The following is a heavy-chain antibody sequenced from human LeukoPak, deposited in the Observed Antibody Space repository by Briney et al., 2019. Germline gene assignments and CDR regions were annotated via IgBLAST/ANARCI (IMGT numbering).Heavy chain of an antibody. J-gene: IGHJ4*02. V-gene: IGHV3-7*03. CDR2: IKQDGSEK. CDR1: GSIFSSHW. CDR3: AMTPNWNYFDY. D-gene: IGHD1-1*01. Sequence: PGGSLRLSCAASGSIFSSHWMTWVRQAPEKGLEWVANIKQDGSEKYYVDSVKGRFTISRDNAKNSLYLQMNNLRAEDTAVYYRAMTPNWNYFDYWGQGTLVTVSS.